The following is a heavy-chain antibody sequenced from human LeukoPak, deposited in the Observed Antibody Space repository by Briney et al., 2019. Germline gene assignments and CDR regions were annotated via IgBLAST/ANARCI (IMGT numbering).Heavy chain of an antibody. V-gene: IGHV3-23*01. J-gene: IGHJ4*02. CDR1: GFPFSDFA. CDR2: ISGGGDNT. D-gene: IGHD1-26*01. Sequence: PGGSLRLSCAVSGFPFSDFAMSWVRQAPGKGLEWVSTISGGGDNTYFADSVKGRFTISRDNSKNTLFLQMVSLRAEDTAVYYCAKDASSGTYYDHWGQGTLATVSS. CDR3: AKDASSGTYYDH.